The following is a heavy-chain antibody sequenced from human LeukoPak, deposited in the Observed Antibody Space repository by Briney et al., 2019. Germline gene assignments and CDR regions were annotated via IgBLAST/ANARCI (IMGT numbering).Heavy chain of an antibody. J-gene: IGHJ6*02. Sequence: SVKVSCKASGGTFSSYAISWVRQAPGQGLEWMGGIIPIFGTANYAQKFQGRVTITADESTSTAYMELSSLRSEDTAVYHCARNVVVVPAAEDYYYYGMDVWGQGTTVTVSS. CDR2: IIPIFGTA. V-gene: IGHV1-69*01. CDR3: ARNVVVVPAAEDYYYYGMDV. CDR1: GGTFSSYA. D-gene: IGHD2-2*01.